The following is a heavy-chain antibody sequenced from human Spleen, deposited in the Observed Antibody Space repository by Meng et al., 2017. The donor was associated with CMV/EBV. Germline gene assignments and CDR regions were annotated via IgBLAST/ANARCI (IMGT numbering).Heavy chain of an antibody. CDR3: AKDKTRGWELLFDN. CDR2: IWFDGTKE. Sequence: AAGFSFSDYGMHWVRQAPGKWPEWVALIWFDGTKEFYADSVEGRFTISRDNSKNTLFLQMNSLTAEDTAVYCCAKDKTRGWELLFDNWGPGTLVTVSS. V-gene: IGHV3-33*06. CDR1: GFSFSDYG. J-gene: IGHJ4*02. D-gene: IGHD1-26*01.